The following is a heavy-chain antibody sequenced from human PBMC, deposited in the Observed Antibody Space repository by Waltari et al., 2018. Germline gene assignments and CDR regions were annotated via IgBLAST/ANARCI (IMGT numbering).Heavy chain of an antibody. J-gene: IGHJ3*02. D-gene: IGHD2-8*02. V-gene: IGHV1-69*08. CDR2: IIPIFGTA. Sequence: QVQLVQSGAEVKKPGSSVKVSCKASGGTFSSYAISWVRQAPGQGLEWMGRIIPIFGTANYAQKFQGRVTITADKSTSTAYMELSSLRSEDTAVYYCARRLVVYARVYDDLIDFDAFDIWGQGTMVTVSS. CDR3: ARRLVVYARVYDDLIDFDAFDI. CDR1: GGTFSSYA.